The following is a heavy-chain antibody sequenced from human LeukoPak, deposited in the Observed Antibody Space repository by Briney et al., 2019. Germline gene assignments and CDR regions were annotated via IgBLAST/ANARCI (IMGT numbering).Heavy chain of an antibody. CDR2: IYSGGST. CDR1: GFTVSTYY. CDR3: ARGLGYCTSTTYLLPLDY. D-gene: IGHD2-8*01. J-gene: IGHJ4*02. V-gene: IGHV3-53*01. Sequence: PGGSLRLSCAASGFTVSTYYMTWVRQAPGKGLECVSVIYSGGSTYYADSVKSRFTVSTDNSKNTLYLQMNSLRAEDTAMYYWARGLGYCTSTTYLLPLDYWGQGTLVTVSS.